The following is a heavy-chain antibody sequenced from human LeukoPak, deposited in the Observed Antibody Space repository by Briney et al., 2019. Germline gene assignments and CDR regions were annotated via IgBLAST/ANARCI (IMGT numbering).Heavy chain of an antibody. CDR2: ISGSGDKT. V-gene: IGHV3-23*01. CDR1: GFTFSSYA. J-gene: IGHJ5*02. D-gene: IGHD6-13*01. Sequence: GGSLRLSCAASGFTFSSYALSWVRQAPGKGLEWVSVISGSGDKTYYADSVKGRFIISRDNSKKTQHLQMNSLRAEATAVYYCASHTSSWYSWCDPWGQGTLVTVSS. CDR3: ASHTSSWYSWCDP.